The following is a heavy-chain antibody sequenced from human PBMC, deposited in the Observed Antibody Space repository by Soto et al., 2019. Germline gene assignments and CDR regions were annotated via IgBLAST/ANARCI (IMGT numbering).Heavy chain of an antibody. CDR2: IGTLSDT. CDR1: GFGLSTFD. V-gene: IGHV3-13*01. Sequence: TVGSLRLSCAVSGFGLSTFDIPWARQATGKGLEWVSGIGTLSDTFYAASVQGRFTISRQNAKNSVYLQMNSLRAGDTAFYYCARGRSFSYDSTPPPMFDPWGQGTLVTVSS. D-gene: IGHD3-10*01. J-gene: IGHJ5*02. CDR3: ARGRSFSYDSTPPPMFDP.